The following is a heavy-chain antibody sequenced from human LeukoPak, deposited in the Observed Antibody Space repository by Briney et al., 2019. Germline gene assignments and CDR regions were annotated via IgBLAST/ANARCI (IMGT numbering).Heavy chain of an antibody. J-gene: IGHJ4*02. CDR1: GFTFTSYS. V-gene: IGHV3-48*04. Sequence: VRSLRLSCAPSGFTFTSYSMRCVPQAPRKGLGWVSYISSSSSTIYYADSVKGRFTISRDNAKNSLYLQMNSLRAEDTAVYYCARVIGSSSWYDDYWGQETLVTVSS. CDR3: ARVIGSSSWYDDY. CDR2: ISSSSSTI. D-gene: IGHD6-13*01.